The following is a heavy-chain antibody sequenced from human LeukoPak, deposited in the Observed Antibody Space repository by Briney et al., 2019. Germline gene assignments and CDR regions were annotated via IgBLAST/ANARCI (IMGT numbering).Heavy chain of an antibody. V-gene: IGHV3-53*01. J-gene: IGHJ3*02. Sequence: GGSLRLSCAASGFTVSSNYMSWVRQAPGKGLEWVSVIYSGGSTYYADSVKGRFTISRDNSKNTLYLQMNSLRAEDTAVYYCARDIAVGWFGNHQDAFDIWGQGTMVTVSS. CDR3: ARDIAVGWFGNHQDAFDI. D-gene: IGHD3-10*01. CDR2: IYSGGST. CDR1: GFTVSSNY.